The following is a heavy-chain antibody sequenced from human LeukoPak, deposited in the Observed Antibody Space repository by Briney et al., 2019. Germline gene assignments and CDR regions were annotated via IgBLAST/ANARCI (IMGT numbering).Heavy chain of an antibody. V-gene: IGHV4-39*01. CDR1: GVSISSTSYY. D-gene: IGHD1-26*01. J-gene: IGHJ4*02. CDR2: IYYSGST. CDR3: AKSGGYGLIDY. Sequence: PSETLSLTCTVSGVSISSTSYYWAWIRQPPGKGLEWIGSIYYSGSTYYNASLQSRVTISIETSKNQISLRLNSVTAADTAMYYCAKSGGYGLIDYWGQGTLVTVSS.